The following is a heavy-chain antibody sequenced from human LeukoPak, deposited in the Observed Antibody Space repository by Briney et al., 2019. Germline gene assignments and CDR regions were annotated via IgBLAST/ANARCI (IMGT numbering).Heavy chain of an antibody. CDR3: ARGKAAGLLDAFDI. D-gene: IGHD6-13*01. J-gene: IGHJ3*02. CDR1: GFTFSSNY. Sequence: GGSLRLSCAASGFTFSSNYMSWVRQAPGKGLEWVSVIYSGGSTYYADSVKGRFTISRDNSKNTLYLQMNSLRAEDTAVYYCARGKAAGLLDAFDIWGQGTMVTVSS. V-gene: IGHV3-66*01. CDR2: IYSGGST.